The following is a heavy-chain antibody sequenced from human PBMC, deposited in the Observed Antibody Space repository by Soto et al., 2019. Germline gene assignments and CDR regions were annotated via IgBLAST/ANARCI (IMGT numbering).Heavy chain of an antibody. J-gene: IGHJ6*02. D-gene: IGHD6-6*01. Sequence: GGSLRLSCAASGFTFSSYGMHWVRQAPGKGLEWVAVISYDGSNKYYADSVKGRFTISRDNSKNTLYLQMNSLRAEDTAVYYCAKDAGYSSSSWDYYYYYGMDVWGQGTTVTVSS. CDR2: ISYDGSNK. CDR1: GFTFSSYG. CDR3: AKDAGYSSSSWDYYYYYGMDV. V-gene: IGHV3-30*18.